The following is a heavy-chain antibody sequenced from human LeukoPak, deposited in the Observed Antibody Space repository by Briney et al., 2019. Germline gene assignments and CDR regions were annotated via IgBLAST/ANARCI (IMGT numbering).Heavy chain of an antibody. V-gene: IGHV3-23*01. D-gene: IGHD3-22*01. CDR2: ISGSGGST. CDR1: GFTFSSYA. Sequence: PGGSLRLSXAASGFTFSSYAMSWVRQTPGKGLEWVSAISGSGGSTYYADSVKGRFTISRDNSKNTLYLQMNSLRAEDTAVYYCAKGIGSSGYYQYYFDYWGQGTLVTVSS. CDR3: AKGIGSSGYYQYYFDY. J-gene: IGHJ4*02.